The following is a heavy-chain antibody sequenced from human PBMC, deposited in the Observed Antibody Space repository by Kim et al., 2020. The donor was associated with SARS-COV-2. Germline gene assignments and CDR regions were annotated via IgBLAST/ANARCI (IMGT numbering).Heavy chain of an antibody. D-gene: IGHD3-16*01. V-gene: IGHV3-74*01. Sequence: STCYADSVKCRFTISRANAKNTVYLQMNSLRAEDTAVYYCARDTSYGMDVWGQGTTVTVSS. CDR3: ARDTSYGMDV. J-gene: IGHJ6*02. CDR2: ST.